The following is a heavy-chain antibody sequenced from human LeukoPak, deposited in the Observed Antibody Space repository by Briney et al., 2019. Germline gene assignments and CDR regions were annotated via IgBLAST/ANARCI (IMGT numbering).Heavy chain of an antibody. V-gene: IGHV3-23*01. Sequence: GGSLRLSCAASGFTFGSYAMTWVRQAPGKGLEWVSSLSSTGLTTYYADSVRGRFTVSRDNSKNTLRLQMNSLRAEDTAVYYCARGDCSITSCYTKLGWFDPWGQGTLVTVSS. CDR2: LSSTGLTT. CDR1: GFTFGSYA. J-gene: IGHJ5*02. CDR3: ARGDCSITSCYTKLGWFDP. D-gene: IGHD2-2*02.